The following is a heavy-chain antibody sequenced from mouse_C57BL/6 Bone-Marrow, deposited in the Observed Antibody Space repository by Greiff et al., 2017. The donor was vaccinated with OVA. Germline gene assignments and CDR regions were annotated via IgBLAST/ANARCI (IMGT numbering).Heavy chain of an antibody. CDR2: ISSGGSYT. CDR3: ARHSDYYGSSYDAMDY. D-gene: IGHD1-1*01. J-gene: IGHJ4*01. V-gene: IGHV5-6*02. Sequence: EVKVEESGGDLVKPGGSLKLSCAASGFTFSSYGMSWVRQTPDKRLEWVATISSGGSYTYYPDSVKGRFTISRDNAKDTLYLQMSSLKSEDTAMYYCARHSDYYGSSYDAMDYWGQGTSVTVSS. CDR1: GFTFSSYG.